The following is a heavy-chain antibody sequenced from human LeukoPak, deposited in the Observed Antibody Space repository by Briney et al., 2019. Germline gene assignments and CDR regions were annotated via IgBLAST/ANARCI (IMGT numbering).Heavy chain of an antibody. Sequence: PSETLSLTCTVSGGSISSYYWSWIRQPAGKGLEWIGRIYTSGSTNYNPSLKSRVTMSVDTSKNQFSLKLSSVTAADTAVYYCARDTDTAMVRGPYYYMDVWGKGTTVTISS. J-gene: IGHJ6*03. CDR3: ARDTDTAMVRGPYYYMDV. CDR1: GGSISSYY. D-gene: IGHD5-18*01. CDR2: IYTSGST. V-gene: IGHV4-4*07.